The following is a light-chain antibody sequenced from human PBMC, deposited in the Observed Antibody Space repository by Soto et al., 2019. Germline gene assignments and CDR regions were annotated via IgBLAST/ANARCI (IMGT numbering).Light chain of an antibody. CDR3: QTWGAGIRV. CDR2: LNSDGSH. CDR1: SGHSTYA. V-gene: IGLV4-69*01. J-gene: IGLJ2*01. Sequence: QPVLTQSPSASASLGASVNLTCTLSSGHSTYAIAWHQQQPEKGPQYLMNLNSDGSHSKGDGIPDRFSGSSSGAERYLTISSLQSEDEADYYCQTWGAGIRVFGGGTKLTVL.